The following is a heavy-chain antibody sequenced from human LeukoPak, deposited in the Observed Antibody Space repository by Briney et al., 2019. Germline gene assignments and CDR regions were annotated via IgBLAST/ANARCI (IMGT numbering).Heavy chain of an antibody. Sequence: SETLSLTCTVSGASISSYFWSWIRQPAGKELEWIGRISTTGSTYYNPSLKSRVTISVDTSKNQFPLKLSSVTAADTAVYYCARSHSGYAYYYGMDVWGQGTTVTVSS. J-gene: IGHJ6*02. CDR3: ARSHSGYAYYYGMDV. CDR1: GASISSYF. CDR2: ISTTGST. D-gene: IGHD5-12*01. V-gene: IGHV4-4*07.